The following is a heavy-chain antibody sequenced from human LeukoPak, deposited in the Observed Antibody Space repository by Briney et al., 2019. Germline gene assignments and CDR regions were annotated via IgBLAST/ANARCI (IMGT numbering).Heavy chain of an antibody. CDR2: ITPFNGNT. CDR1: GYTFTYRY. J-gene: IGHJ6*03. CDR3: ASSPYCGGDCYSGRGRHYYYYMDV. Sequence: SVKVSCKASGYTFTYRYLHWVRQAPGQALEWMGWITPFNGNTNYTQKFQDRVTITRDRSMSTAYMELSSLRSEDTAMYYCASSPYCGGDCYSGRGRHYYYYMDVWGKGTTVTISS. V-gene: IGHV1-45*02. D-gene: IGHD2-21*02.